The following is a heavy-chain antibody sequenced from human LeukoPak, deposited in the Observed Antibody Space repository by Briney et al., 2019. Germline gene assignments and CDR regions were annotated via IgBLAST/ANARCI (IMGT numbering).Heavy chain of an antibody. CDR2: ISGSGGST. CDR3: AKVPRGSRFRSDYMDV. Sequence: GGSLSLSCAASGFTLSSYAMSWVRQAPGKGLEWVSAISGSGGSTYYADSVKGRFTISRDNSKNTLYLQMNSLRAEDTAVYYCAKVPRGSRFRSDYMDVWGKGTTVTVSS. D-gene: IGHD2-15*01. J-gene: IGHJ6*03. CDR1: GFTLSSYA. V-gene: IGHV3-23*01.